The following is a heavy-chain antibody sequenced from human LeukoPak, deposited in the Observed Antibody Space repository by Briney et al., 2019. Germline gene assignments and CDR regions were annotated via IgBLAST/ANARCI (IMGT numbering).Heavy chain of an antibody. V-gene: IGHV4-34*01. CDR2: INHSGST. Sequence: NPSETLSLTCAVYGGSFSGYYWSWIRQPPGKGLEWIGEINHSGSTNYNPSLKSRLTISVDTSKNQFSLKLSSVTAADTAVYYCARDGRDAYYDVWSGYYTDYFDYWGQGTLVTVSS. J-gene: IGHJ4*02. CDR3: ARDGRDAYYDVWSGYYTDYFDY. CDR1: GGSFSGYY. D-gene: IGHD3-3*01.